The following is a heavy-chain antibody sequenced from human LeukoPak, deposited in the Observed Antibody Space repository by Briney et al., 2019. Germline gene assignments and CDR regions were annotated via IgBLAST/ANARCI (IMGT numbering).Heavy chain of an antibody. V-gene: IGHV4-39*01. Sequence: SETLSLTCTVSGGSISSSSLYWGWVRQPPGTGLEWIGNIYYSGSTSYYPSLQGRVTISVDTSKNQFSLRLSSVTAADTAVYYCARLSIATRPAANWFDPWGQGTLVTVSS. CDR1: GGSISSSSLY. CDR3: ARLSIATRPAANWFDP. J-gene: IGHJ5*02. CDR2: IYYSGST. D-gene: IGHD6-6*01.